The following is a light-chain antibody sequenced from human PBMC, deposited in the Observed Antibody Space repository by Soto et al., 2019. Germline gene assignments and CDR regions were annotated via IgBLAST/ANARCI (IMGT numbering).Light chain of an antibody. CDR1: QSVSSN. Sequence: EIVMTQSPATLSVSPGERATLSCRASQSVSSNLAWYQQKPGQAPSLLIYAASSRATGIPDRFSGSGSGTDFTLTISRLEPEDFAVYYCQQYGSSHTFGQGTKVDIK. CDR3: QQYGSSHT. CDR2: AAS. J-gene: IGKJ1*01. V-gene: IGKV3-20*01.